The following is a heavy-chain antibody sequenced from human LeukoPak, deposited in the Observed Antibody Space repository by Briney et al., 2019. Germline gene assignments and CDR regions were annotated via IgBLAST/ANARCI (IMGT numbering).Heavy chain of an antibody. Sequence: PGGSLRLSCAASGFTFSSYAMSWVRQAPGKGLEWVSAISGSGGSTYYTDPVKGRFTISRDNSKNTLYLQMNSLRAEDTAVYYCAKGFPGPYYYDSSGYSDAFDIWGQGTMVTVSP. CDR3: AKGFPGPYYYDSSGYSDAFDI. D-gene: IGHD3-22*01. CDR2: ISGSGGST. V-gene: IGHV3-23*01. J-gene: IGHJ3*02. CDR1: GFTFSSYA.